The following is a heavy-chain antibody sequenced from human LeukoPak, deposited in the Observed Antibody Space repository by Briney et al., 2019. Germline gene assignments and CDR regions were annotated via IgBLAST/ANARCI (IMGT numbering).Heavy chain of an antibody. V-gene: IGHV1-2*06. Sequence: GASVKVSCKAAGYTFTGYYMFWVRQAPGQGLEWMGRINPNTGGTHYAQNFQGRVTMTRDTSISTAYMELSRLTSDDTAVYYCTRGGRYFMDWFDRWGQGTLVTVSS. CDR1: GYTFTGYY. J-gene: IGHJ5*02. CDR2: INPNTGGT. D-gene: IGHD2-21*01. CDR3: TRGGRYFMDWFDR.